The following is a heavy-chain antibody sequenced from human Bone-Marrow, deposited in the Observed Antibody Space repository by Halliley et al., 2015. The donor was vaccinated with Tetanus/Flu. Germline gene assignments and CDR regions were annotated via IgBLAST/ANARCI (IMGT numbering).Heavy chain of an antibody. CDR1: GVSISSGGYY. D-gene: IGHD6-19*01. Sequence: TLSLTCTVSGVSISSGGYYWSWIRQHPGKGLEWIGYTYSSGSTYYNPSLKSRVTISIDTSENQFFLKVTSVTAAGTAVYYCAKVSRTGWFDGTFDYWGQGSLVTVSS. CDR2: TYSSGST. J-gene: IGHJ4*02. CDR3: AKVSRTGWFDGTFDY. V-gene: IGHV4-31*03.